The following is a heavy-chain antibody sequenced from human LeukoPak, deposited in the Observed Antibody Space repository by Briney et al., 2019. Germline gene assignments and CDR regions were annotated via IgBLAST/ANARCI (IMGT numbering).Heavy chain of an antibody. CDR2: INHSGST. J-gene: IGHJ5*02. V-gene: IGHV4-34*01. D-gene: IGHD6-19*01. Sequence: SETLSLTCAVYGGSFSGYYWSWIRRPPGKGLEWIGEINHSGSTNYNPSLKSRVTISVDTSKNQFSLKLSSVTAADTAVYYCASYSSGWYGWFDPWGQGTLVTVSS. CDR3: ASYSSGWYGWFDP. CDR1: GGSFSGYY.